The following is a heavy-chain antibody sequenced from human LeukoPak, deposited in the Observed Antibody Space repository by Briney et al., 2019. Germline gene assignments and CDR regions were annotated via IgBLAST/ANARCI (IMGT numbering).Heavy chain of an antibody. CDR1: GGSVSSSKW. Sequence: SGTLSLTCVVSGGSVSSSKWWSWVRQPPGKGLEWIGQVYHDGGTKYNPSLKSRVTILVDKSKNQFSLKVNSVTAADTGVYYCASKSTDHGELRFDYWGQGTLVTVSS. D-gene: IGHD4-17*01. CDR3: ASKSTDHGELRFDY. J-gene: IGHJ4*02. CDR2: VYHDGGT. V-gene: IGHV4-4*02.